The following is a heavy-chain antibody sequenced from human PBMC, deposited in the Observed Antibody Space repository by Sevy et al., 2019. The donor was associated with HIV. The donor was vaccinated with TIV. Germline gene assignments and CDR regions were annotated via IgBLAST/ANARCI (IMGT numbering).Heavy chain of an antibody. Sequence: GGSLRLSCATFGFNFRNSWMAWVRQTPGKGLEFLADIKQDGYETYYVDSVKGRFTISRDNAKNSLHLQMNSLRAEETAMYYCVRDKEAGARVLDYSGQRPPVTVSS. CDR1: GFNFRNSW. J-gene: IGHJ4*02. V-gene: IGHV3-7*03. CDR3: VRDKEAGARVLDY. CDR2: IKQDGYET. D-gene: IGHD1-26*01.